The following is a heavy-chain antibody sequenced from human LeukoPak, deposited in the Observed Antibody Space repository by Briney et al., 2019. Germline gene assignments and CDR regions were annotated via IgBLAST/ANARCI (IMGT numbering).Heavy chain of an antibody. J-gene: IGHJ4*02. CDR1: GFTFRTFG. Sequence: GRSLRLSCAGSGFTFRTFGMNWVRQAPGKGLEWVALVSYDGSNKYYADSVKGRFTISRDNSKNTLYLQMNSLRAEDTAVYYCANGDYYSDYWGQGTLVTVSS. CDR3: ANGDYYSDY. V-gene: IGHV3-30*18. D-gene: IGHD4-17*01. CDR2: VSYDGSNK.